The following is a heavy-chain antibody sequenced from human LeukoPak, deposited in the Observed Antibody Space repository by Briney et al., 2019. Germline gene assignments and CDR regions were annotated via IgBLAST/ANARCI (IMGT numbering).Heavy chain of an antibody. CDR2: ISGSGTDI. CDR1: GFTFSDPY. V-gene: IGHV3-11*04. D-gene: IGHD3-10*01. Sequence: PGGSLRLSCEASGFTFSDPYMSWIRQAPGKGLECLSYISGSGTDINYADSVRGRFTISRDNAKNLLYLQMNSLRAEDTAVYYCAKGKKGLLFVRGVDFDYWGQGTLVTVSS. CDR3: AKGKKGLLFVRGVDFDY. J-gene: IGHJ4*02.